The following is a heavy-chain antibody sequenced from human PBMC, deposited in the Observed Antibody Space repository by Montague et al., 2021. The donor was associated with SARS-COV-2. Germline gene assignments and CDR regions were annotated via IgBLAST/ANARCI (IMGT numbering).Heavy chain of an antibody. CDR2: INWNGGST. CDR3: ASLGYYGSGAQVEY. J-gene: IGHJ4*02. CDR1: GFTFDDYG. D-gene: IGHD3-10*01. V-gene: IGHV3-20*04. Sequence: SPRLSCAAFGFTFDDYGMSWVRQAPGKGLEWVSGINWNGGSTGYADSVKGRFTISRDNAKNSLYLQMNSLRAEDTALYYCASLGYYGSGAQVEYWGQGTLVTVSS.